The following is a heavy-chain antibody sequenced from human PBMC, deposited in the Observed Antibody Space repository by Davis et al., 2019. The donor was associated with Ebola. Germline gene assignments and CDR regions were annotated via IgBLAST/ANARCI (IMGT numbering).Heavy chain of an antibody. D-gene: IGHD4-17*01. V-gene: IGHV3-23*01. CDR1: GFIFSSYA. J-gene: IGHJ5*02. Sequence: GESLKISCAASGFIFSSYAMSWVRPAPGKGLEWVSSISVRSITYHADSVKGRFTISRDNSKNTLYLQMNSLRAEDTAVYYCAKVHPPTTVTTGWFDPWGQGTLVTVSS. CDR3: AKVHPPTTVTTGWFDP. CDR2: ISVRSIT.